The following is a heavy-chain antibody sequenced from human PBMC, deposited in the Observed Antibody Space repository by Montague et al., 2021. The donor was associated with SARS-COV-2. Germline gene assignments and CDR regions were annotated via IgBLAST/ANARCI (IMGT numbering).Heavy chain of an antibody. V-gene: IGHV4-59*01. CDR3: ARGFDL. J-gene: IGHJ2*01. CDR2: IYYSWST. Sequence: SETLSLTCTVSGGSIRSYYWNWIWQPPGKGLERIGYIYYSWSTNYNPSLKSRVTISVDTSKNQFSLKLSSVSVPDTAVYSCARGFDLWGRGTLVTVSS. CDR1: GGSIRSYY.